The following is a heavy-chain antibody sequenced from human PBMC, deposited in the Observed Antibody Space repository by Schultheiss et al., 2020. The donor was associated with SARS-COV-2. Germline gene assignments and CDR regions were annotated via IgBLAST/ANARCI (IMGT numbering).Heavy chain of an antibody. CDR1: GFTFSSYA. J-gene: IGHJ2*01. D-gene: IGHD4-23*01. V-gene: IGHV3-23*01. CDR3: AKDGGGNPIDWYFDL. Sequence: GGSLRLSCAASGFTFSSYAMTWVRQAPGKGLEWVSAISGSGGSTYYADSVKGRFTISRDNSKNTLYLQMNSLRAEDTAVYYCAKDGGGNPIDWYFDLWGRGTLVTVSS. CDR2: ISGSGGST.